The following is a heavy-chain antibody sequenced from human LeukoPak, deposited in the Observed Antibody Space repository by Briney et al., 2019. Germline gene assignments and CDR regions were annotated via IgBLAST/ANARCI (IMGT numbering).Heavy chain of an antibody. V-gene: IGHV3-30-3*01. CDR2: ISYDGSYK. CDR3: ARVSGLTGYYLTFDY. D-gene: IGHD3-9*01. Sequence: GGSLRLSCAASGFTFSSYAMHWVRQAPGKGLEWVAVISYDGSYKYYADSVKGRFTISRDNSKNTLYLQMNSLRAEDTAVYYCARVSGLTGYYLTFDYWGQGTLVTVSS. CDR1: GFTFSSYA. J-gene: IGHJ4*02.